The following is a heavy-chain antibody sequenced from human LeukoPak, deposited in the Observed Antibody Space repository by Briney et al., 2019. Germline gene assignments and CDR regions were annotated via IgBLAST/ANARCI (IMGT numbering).Heavy chain of an antibody. CDR3: ARATPVGGVRFDY. V-gene: IGHV4-4*09. CDR2: IYTTGDT. J-gene: IGHJ4*02. D-gene: IGHD3-16*01. Sequence: SETLSLTCTVSGVSISSYYWSWIRQPPGKGLEWSGSIYTTGDTRYNPSLKSRVTISVDTSKHQFSLKLSSVTAADTAVYYCARATPVGGVRFDYWGQGTLVTVSS. CDR1: GVSISSYY.